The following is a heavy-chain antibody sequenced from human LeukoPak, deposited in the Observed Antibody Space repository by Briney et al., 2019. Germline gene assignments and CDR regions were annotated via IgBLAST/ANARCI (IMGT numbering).Heavy chain of an antibody. D-gene: IGHD2-15*01. CDR3: ARLTEVVVVAADY. Sequence: GESLQISCKGSGYSFTSYWIGWVRQMPGRGLEWMGIIYPGDSDTRYSPSFQGQVTISADKSISTAYLQWSSLKASDTAMYYCARLTEVVVVAADYWGQGTLVTVSS. J-gene: IGHJ4*02. V-gene: IGHV5-51*01. CDR1: GYSFTSYW. CDR2: IYPGDSDT.